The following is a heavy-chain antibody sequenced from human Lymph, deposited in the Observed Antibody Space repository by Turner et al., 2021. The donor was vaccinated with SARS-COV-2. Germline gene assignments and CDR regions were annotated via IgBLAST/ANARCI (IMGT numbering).Heavy chain of an antibody. CDR2: ITFTSSYI. CDR3: ARGPPDFPYYFDY. Sequence: EVQLVESGGGLVKPGGSLRLPCAASGFTFSSYSMNWVRQAPGKGLEWVSSITFTSSYIYYAYSVKGRFTISRDNAKNSLYLQMNSLRAEDTAVYYCARGPPDFPYYFDYWGQGTLVTVSS. CDR1: GFTFSSYS. J-gene: IGHJ4*02. D-gene: IGHD2-21*02. V-gene: IGHV3-21*01.